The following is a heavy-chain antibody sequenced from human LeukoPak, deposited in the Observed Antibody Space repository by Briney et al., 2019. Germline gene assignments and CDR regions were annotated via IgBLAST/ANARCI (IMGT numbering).Heavy chain of an antibody. J-gene: IGHJ4*02. CDR1: GGSISSSSYY. CDR2: IYYSGST. Sequence: SETLSLTCTVSGGSISSSSYYWGWIRQPPGKGLEWIGSIYYSGSTYYNPSLKSRVTISVDTSKNQFSLKLSPVTAADTAVYYCARVPSGSHSGYFDYWGQGTLVTVSS. V-gene: IGHV4-39*07. D-gene: IGHD1-26*01. CDR3: ARVPSGSHSGYFDY.